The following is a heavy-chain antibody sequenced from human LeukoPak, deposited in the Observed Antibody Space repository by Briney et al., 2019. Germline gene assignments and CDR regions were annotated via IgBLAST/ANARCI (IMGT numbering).Heavy chain of an antibody. J-gene: IGHJ4*02. Sequence: PGGSLRLSCAASGFTFSSYAMSWVRQAPGKGLEWVSAISGSGGSTYYADSVKGRFTISRDNSKNTLYLQMNSLRAEDTAVYYCAKDMEVRRELLPFSDYWGQGTLVTVSS. D-gene: IGHD1-26*01. CDR3: AKDMEVRRELLPFSDY. V-gene: IGHV3-23*01. CDR1: GFTFSSYA. CDR2: ISGSGGST.